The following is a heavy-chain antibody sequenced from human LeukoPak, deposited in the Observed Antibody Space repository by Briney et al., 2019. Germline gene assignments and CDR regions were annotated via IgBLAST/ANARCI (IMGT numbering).Heavy chain of an antibody. J-gene: IGHJ4*02. CDR3: TTAPDRSDY. D-gene: IGHD3-22*01. CDR2: IKSKTNGGAT. Sequence: GGSLRLSCAASGFTFINAWMTWVRQAPGKGLEWVGRIKSKTNGGATDYAAPVKGRFTIPRDDSKNTLYLQLNSLKTGDTAVYYCTTAPDRSDYWGQGTLVTVSS. V-gene: IGHV3-15*01. CDR1: GFTFINAW.